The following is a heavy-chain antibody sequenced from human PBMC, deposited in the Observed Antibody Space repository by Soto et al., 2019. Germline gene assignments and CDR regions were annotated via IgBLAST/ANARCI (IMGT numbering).Heavy chain of an antibody. D-gene: IGHD3-22*01. CDR1: GYTFTGYY. V-gene: IGHV1-2*04. CDR3: ARDRSYYDCSGPDAYYFGY. J-gene: IGHJ4*02. Sequence: GASVKVSCKASGYTFTGYYMHWVRQAPGQGLEWMGWINPNSGGTNYAQTLQGWVTMTRDTSISTAYMELSRLRSDDTAVYYCARDRSYYDCSGPDAYYFGYWGQGTLVTVSS. CDR2: INPNSGGT.